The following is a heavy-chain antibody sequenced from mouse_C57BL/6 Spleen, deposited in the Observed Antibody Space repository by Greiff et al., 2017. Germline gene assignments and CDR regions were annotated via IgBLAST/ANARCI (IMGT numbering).Heavy chain of an antibody. D-gene: IGHD2-2*01. CDR1: GYTFTSYW. Sequence: QVHVKQSGAELVKPGASVKLSCKASGYTFTSYWMQWVKQRPGQGLEWIGEIDPSDSYTNYNQKFKGKATLTVDTSSSTAYMQLSSLTSEDSAVYDCARLGNGYDGWFAYWGQGTLVTVSA. J-gene: IGHJ3*01. CDR3: ARLGNGYDGWFAY. CDR2: IDPSDSYT. V-gene: IGHV1-50*01.